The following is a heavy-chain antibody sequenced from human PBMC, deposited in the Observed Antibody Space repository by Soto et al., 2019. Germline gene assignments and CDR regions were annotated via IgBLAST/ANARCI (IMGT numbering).Heavy chain of an antibody. CDR1: GGSITNYY. V-gene: IGHV4-4*07. CDR2: MYTKERT. CDR3: ARDDYKDGGNNWFDP. J-gene: IGHJ5*02. Sequence: SETLSLTCTVSGGSITNYYWSWIRQPAGKGLEWIGRMYTKERTNYNLSFKSRVTMSVDTPKNQFSLKLNAVTAADTAVYYCARDDYKDGGNNWFDPWGQGTLVTVSS. D-gene: IGHD3-16*01.